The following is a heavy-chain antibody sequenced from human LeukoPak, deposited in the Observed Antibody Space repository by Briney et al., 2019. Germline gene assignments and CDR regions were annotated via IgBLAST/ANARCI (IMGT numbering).Heavy chain of an antibody. V-gene: IGHV1-2*02. CDR2: VNPNSGGT. D-gene: IGHD4-23*01. CDR3: AREVFYGGKEFDY. J-gene: IGHJ4*02. CDR1: GYTFTGYY. Sequence: ASVKVSCKASGYTFTGYYMHWVRQAPGQGLEWMGWVNPNSGGTNYAQKFQGRVTMTRDTSISTAYMELSRLRSDDTAVYYCAREVFYGGKEFDYWGQGTLVTVSS.